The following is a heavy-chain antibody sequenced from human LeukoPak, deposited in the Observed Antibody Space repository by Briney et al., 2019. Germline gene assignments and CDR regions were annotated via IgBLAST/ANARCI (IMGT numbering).Heavy chain of an antibody. V-gene: IGHV3-74*01. CDR2: SNTDGTVT. D-gene: IGHD6-19*01. Sequence: GGSLRLSCAASGFTFSKYWMLWVRQALGKGLESVSRSNTDGTVTTYADSVKGRFTVSRDNADNTMFLQMNSVRDEDTAVYYCATKQWLAPPPDSWGQGTPVTVSS. CDR1: GFTFSKYW. CDR3: ATKQWLAPPPDS. J-gene: IGHJ4*02.